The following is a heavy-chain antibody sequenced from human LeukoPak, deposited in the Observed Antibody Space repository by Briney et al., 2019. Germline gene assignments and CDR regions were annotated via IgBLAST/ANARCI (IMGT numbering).Heavy chain of an antibody. CDR2: INHSGST. V-gene: IGHV4-34*01. Sequence: SETLSLTCAVYGGSFSDYYWSWIRQTPGKGLEWIGEINHSGSTNYNPSLRSRVTISVDTSKNQFSLKLNSVTAADTAVYYCARDPEYYDFWSGLWGYFDYWGQGTLVTVSS. CDR1: GGSFSDYY. J-gene: IGHJ4*02. CDR3: ARDPEYYDFWSGLWGYFDY. D-gene: IGHD3-3*01.